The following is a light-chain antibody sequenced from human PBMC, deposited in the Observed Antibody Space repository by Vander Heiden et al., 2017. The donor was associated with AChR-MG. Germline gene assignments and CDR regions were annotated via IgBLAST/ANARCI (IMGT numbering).Light chain of an antibody. Sequence: VLTQSPDILSLSPGEGATLSCRASQNIPTNTYLAWYQQKPGQSPRRLIYGASNRATGIPDRFSGSGSGTDFTLTISRLEPEDFAVYYCQQYGSSTSTFGQGTTVDIK. CDR3: QQYGSSTST. CDR2: GAS. J-gene: IGKJ1*01. CDR1: QNIPTNTY. V-gene: IGKV3-20*01.